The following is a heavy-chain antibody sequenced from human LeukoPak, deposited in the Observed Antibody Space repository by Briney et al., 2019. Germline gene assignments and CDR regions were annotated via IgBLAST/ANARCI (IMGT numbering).Heavy chain of an antibody. CDR2: INPNSGGT. V-gene: IGHV1-2*02. J-gene: IGHJ4*02. D-gene: IGHD3-16*01. CDR1: GYTFTGYY. Sequence: GASVKVSCKASGYTFTGYYLHWVRQAPGQGLEWMGWINPNSGGTHYAQKFQGRVTMTRDTSISTVYAELSRLISDDTAVYYCAREVVLGLDGGLDYWGQGTLVTVSS. CDR3: AREVVLGLDGGLDY.